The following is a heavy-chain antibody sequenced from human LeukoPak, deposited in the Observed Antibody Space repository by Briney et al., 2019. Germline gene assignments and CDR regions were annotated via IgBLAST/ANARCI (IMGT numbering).Heavy chain of an antibody. J-gene: IGHJ4*02. CDR1: GGSFSGYY. V-gene: IGHV4-34*01. CDR2: INHSGST. D-gene: IGHD2-2*02. Sequence: SETLSLTCAVYGGSFSGYYWSWIRQPPGKGLEWIGEINHSGSTNYNPSLKSRVNISVDTSKNQFSLKLSSVTAADTAVYYCARGHEKYCSSTSCYTLDYWGQGTLVTVSS. CDR3: ARGHEKYCSSTSCYTLDY.